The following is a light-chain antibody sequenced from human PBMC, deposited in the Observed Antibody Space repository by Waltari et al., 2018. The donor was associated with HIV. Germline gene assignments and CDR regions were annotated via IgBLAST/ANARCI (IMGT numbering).Light chain of an antibody. CDR3: ESYTSTGVLV. CDR2: DDS. Sequence: QSALTQPASVSGSPGQSITISCTGSRNDVGGYNYVSWYKQHPGKAPRLMIYDDSTRPAGVSVRFYGSKSVDTASLTISGRHPEDEADYYCESYTSTGVLVFGGGTRLTVL. V-gene: IGLV2-14*03. CDR1: RNDVGGYNY. J-gene: IGLJ2*01.